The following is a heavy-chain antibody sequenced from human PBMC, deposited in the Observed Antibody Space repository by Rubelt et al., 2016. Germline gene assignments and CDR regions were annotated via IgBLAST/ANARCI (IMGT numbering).Heavy chain of an antibody. CDR2: IYYSGST. Sequence: QLQLQESGPGLVKPSETLSLTCTVSGGSISSSSYYWGWIRQPPGKGLEWIARIYYSGSTYYNPSLKSRVTISVDTSKNQFSLKRGAGTAADTAVYYCARGQYNWNDRGAFDIWGQGTMVTVSS. D-gene: IGHD1-1*01. J-gene: IGHJ3*02. CDR1: GGSISSSSYY. V-gene: IGHV4-39*07. CDR3: ARGQYNWNDRGAFDI.